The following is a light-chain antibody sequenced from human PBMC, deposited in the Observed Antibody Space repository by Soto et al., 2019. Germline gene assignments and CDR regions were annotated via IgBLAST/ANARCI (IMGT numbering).Light chain of an antibody. CDR3: QQRSNWPLT. CDR1: ESVSTY. J-gene: IGKJ4*01. V-gene: IGKV3-11*01. CDR2: DAS. Sequence: EILLTLSPATLSLSPGDRASRFWRASESVSTYLAWYQPTPGQAPRLLIYDASHRATGIPARFSGSGSGTDFKLTISTLEPEDFAIYYCQQRSNWPLTVGGGTKV.